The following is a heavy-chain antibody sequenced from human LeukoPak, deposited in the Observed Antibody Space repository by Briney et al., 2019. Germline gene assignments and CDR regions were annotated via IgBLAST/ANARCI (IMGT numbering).Heavy chain of an antibody. CDR3: ARDSSYCSSTSCYEIEY. Sequence: GGSLRLSCEGSGFTFRSYSMNWVRQAPGKGLEWVSHISGSSSAIYYADSVKGRFSISRDNAKNSLFLQMNSLRAEDTAVYYCARDSSYCSSTSCYEIEYWGQGTLVIVSS. CDR1: GFTFRSYS. V-gene: IGHV3-48*04. J-gene: IGHJ4*02. D-gene: IGHD2-2*01. CDR2: ISGSSSAI.